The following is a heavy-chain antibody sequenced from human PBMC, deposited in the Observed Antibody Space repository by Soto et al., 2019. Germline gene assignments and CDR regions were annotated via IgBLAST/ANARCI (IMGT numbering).Heavy chain of an antibody. Sequence: TGGSLRLSCAASGFTFSSYSMNWVRQAPGKGLEWVSYSSSSSSTIYYADSVKGRFTISRDNAKNSLYLQMNSLRDEDTAVYYSARDPQQWLVRVDRALPYFDYWGQGTLVTVSS. V-gene: IGHV3-48*02. CDR3: ARDPQQWLVRVDRALPYFDY. D-gene: IGHD6-19*01. CDR2: SSSSSSTI. J-gene: IGHJ4*02. CDR1: GFTFSSYS.